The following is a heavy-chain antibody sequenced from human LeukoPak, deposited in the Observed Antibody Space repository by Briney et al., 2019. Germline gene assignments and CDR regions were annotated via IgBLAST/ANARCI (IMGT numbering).Heavy chain of an antibody. Sequence: SETLSLTCTVSGGSISSYYWSWIRQPPGKGLEWIGYIYTSGSTNYNPSLKSRVTISVDTSKNQFSLKLSSVTAADTAVYYCARAPGGKYCSSTSCYKPNWFDPWGQGTLVTVSS. V-gene: IGHV4-4*09. J-gene: IGHJ5*02. D-gene: IGHD2-2*02. CDR3: ARAPGGKYCSSTSCYKPNWFDP. CDR2: IYTSGST. CDR1: GGSISSYY.